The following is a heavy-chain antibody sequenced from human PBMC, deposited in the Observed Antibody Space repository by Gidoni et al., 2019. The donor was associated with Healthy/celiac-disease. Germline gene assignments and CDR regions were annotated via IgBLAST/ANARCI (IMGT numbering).Heavy chain of an antibody. Sequence: QVQLQPWGAGLLKPSETLSIPCAVYGGSFRGYYWNWIRQSPGKGLEGMGEFSQNGSTYYNPSLQSRFTISVDTSKIQFSLKVSSVTAADTAVYYCAGGRVGVAPIDYWGQGTLVTVSS. CDR1: GGSFRGYY. J-gene: IGHJ4*02. CDR2: FSQNGST. CDR3: AGGRVGVAPIDY. D-gene: IGHD3-16*01. V-gene: IGHV4-34*01.